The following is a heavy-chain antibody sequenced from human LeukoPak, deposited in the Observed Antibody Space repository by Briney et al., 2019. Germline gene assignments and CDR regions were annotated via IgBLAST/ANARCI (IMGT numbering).Heavy chain of an antibody. Sequence: PWGSLRLSCAASGFTFGSYSMNWVRQAPGKGLEWVSSITGSSSYIYYADSVKGRFTISRDNAKNSLYLQMNSLRAGDSAVYYCTRGNSGWYHNFDYWGQGTLVTVSS. V-gene: IGHV3-21*01. CDR1: GFTFGSYS. CDR2: ITGSSSYI. CDR3: TRGNSGWYHNFDY. D-gene: IGHD6-19*01. J-gene: IGHJ4*02.